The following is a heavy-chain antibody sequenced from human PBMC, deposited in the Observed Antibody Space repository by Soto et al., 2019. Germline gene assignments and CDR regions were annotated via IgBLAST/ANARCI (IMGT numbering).Heavy chain of an antibody. CDR1: GFTLSNYW. V-gene: IGHV3-74*01. D-gene: IGHD2-2*01. J-gene: IGHJ4*02. CDR3: ARVPYCSSSSCYSYIDS. Sequence: GGSLRLSCAASGFTLSNYWMHWARQAPGKGLVWVSRISSDGSSTNYADSVKGRFTISRDNAKNTLHLQMNSLRAEDTAVYYCARVPYCSSSSCYSYIDSWGQGTLVTVSS. CDR2: ISSDGSST.